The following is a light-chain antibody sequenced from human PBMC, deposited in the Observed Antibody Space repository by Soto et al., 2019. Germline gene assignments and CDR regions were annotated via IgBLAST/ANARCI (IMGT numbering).Light chain of an antibody. J-gene: IGLJ3*02. V-gene: IGLV2-8*01. CDR1: STDVGAYNY. CDR3: GSHAGNSNLV. CDR2: EVT. Sequence: QSVLTQPPSASGSPGQSGTISCTGTSTDVGAYNYVSWYQQHPGKAPKLVIYEVTKRPSGVPDRFSGSKSGNTASLTVSGLQAEDEADSYCGSHAGNSNLVFGGGTKLTVL.